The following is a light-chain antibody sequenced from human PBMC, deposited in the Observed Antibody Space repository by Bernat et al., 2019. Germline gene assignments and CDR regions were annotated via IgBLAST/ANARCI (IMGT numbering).Light chain of an antibody. J-gene: IGLJ1*01. V-gene: IGLV2-14*03. CDR1: SSDVGAYNY. CDR3: VSYTNSSTFV. CDR2: DVT. Sequence: QSALTQPASVSGSPGQSITISCTGTSSDVGAYNYVSWFQQHPDKAPKLMLYDVTNRPSGVSYRFSGSKSGNTASLTISGLQAEDDADYYCVSYTNSSTFVFGTGTKVTVL.